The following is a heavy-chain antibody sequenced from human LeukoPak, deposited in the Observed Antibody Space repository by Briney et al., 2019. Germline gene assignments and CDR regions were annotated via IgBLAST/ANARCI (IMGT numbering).Heavy chain of an antibody. Sequence: SETLSLTCTVSGGSISGYYWSWIRQPPGKGLEWIGHFYDSGTTEYNPSLKSRLSISVDTSKNQFSLILTSVTAADTAVYYRASLIVLVPLNMRNDVFDIWGQGTMVTVSS. CDR1: GGSISGYY. D-gene: IGHD2/OR15-2a*01. J-gene: IGHJ3*02. V-gene: IGHV4-59*12. CDR3: ASLIVLVPLNMRNDVFDI. CDR2: FYDSGTT.